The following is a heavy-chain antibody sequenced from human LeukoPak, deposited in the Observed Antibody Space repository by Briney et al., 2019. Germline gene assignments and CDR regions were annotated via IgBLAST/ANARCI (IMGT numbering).Heavy chain of an antibody. V-gene: IGHV3-30-3*01. CDR2: ISYDGSNK. CDR1: GFTFSSYA. CDR3: ARDLGYGSGSYRFDP. D-gene: IGHD3-10*01. Sequence: GRSLRLSCAASGFTFSSYAMHWVRQAPGKGLEWVAVISYDGSNKYYADSVKGRFTISRDNSKNTLYLQMNSLRAEDTAVYYCARDLGYGSGSYRFDPWGQGTLVTVSS. J-gene: IGHJ5*02.